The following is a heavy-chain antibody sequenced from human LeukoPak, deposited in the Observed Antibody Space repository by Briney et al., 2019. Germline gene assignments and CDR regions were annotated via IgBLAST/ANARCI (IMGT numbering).Heavy chain of an antibody. CDR2: SYYSGNT. D-gene: IGHD3-16*01. CDR3: ARTYINTWGTFDY. J-gene: IGHJ4*02. V-gene: IGHV4-39*01. CDR1: GGSVSSSSYY. Sequence: SETLSLTCTVSGGSVSSSSYYWGWTRQPPGKGLEWIGSSYYSGNTYYNPSLKSRVTISVDTSKNQFSLKLSSVTAADTAVYYCARTYINTWGTFDYWGQGTLVTVSS.